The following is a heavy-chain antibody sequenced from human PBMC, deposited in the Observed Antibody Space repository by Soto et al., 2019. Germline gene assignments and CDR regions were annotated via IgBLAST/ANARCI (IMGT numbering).Heavy chain of an antibody. J-gene: IGHJ6*02. CDR1: GFTFSSYW. Sequence: PGGSLRLSCAASGFTFSSYWMHWVRQAPGKGLVWVSRINSDGSSTSYAGSVKGRFTISRDNAKNTLYLQMNSLRAEDTAVYYCARVTYGGYDLYYYYYGMDVWGQGTTVTVSS. CDR2: INSDGSST. CDR3: ARVTYGGYDLYYYYYGMDV. D-gene: IGHD5-12*01. V-gene: IGHV3-74*01.